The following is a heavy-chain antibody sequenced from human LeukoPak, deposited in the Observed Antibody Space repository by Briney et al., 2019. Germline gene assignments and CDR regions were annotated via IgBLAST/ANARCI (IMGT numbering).Heavy chain of an antibody. V-gene: IGHV4-34*01. CDR2: INHRGST. CDR3: ARGRYSSGWYSYYFDY. CDR1: GGSFSGYY. D-gene: IGHD6-19*01. Sequence: PSETLSLTCAVYGGSFSGYYWSWIRQPPGKGLEWIGEINHRGSTNYNPSLKSRVTISVDTSKNQFSLKLSSVTAADTAVYYCARGRYSSGWYSYYFDYWGQGTLVTVSS. J-gene: IGHJ4*02.